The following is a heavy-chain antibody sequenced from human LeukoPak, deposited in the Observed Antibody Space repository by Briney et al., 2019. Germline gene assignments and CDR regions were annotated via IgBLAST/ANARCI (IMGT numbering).Heavy chain of an antibody. CDR1: GFTFSSYG. V-gene: IGHV3-33*01. CDR3: ARSGRGSGDAFDI. D-gene: IGHD1-26*01. Sequence: GGSLRLSRAASGFTFSSYGMHWVRQAPGKGLEWVAVIWYDGSNKYYADSVKGRFTISRDNSKNTLYLQMNSLRAEDTAVYYCARSGRGSGDAFDIWGQGTMVTVSS. J-gene: IGHJ3*02. CDR2: IWYDGSNK.